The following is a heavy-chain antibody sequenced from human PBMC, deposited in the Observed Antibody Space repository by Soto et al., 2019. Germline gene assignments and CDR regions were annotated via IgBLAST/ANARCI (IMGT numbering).Heavy chain of an antibody. CDR1: GGTFSSYT. V-gene: IGHV1-69*02. CDR3: ARTPTHGGGSRGEYYMDV. D-gene: IGHD2-15*01. CDR2: IIPILGIA. J-gene: IGHJ6*03. Sequence: SVKVSCKASGGTFSSYTISWVRQAPGQGLEWMGRIIPILGIANYAQKFQGRVTITADKSTSTAYMELSSLRSEDTAVYYCARTPTHGGGSRGEYYMDVWGKGTTVTVSS.